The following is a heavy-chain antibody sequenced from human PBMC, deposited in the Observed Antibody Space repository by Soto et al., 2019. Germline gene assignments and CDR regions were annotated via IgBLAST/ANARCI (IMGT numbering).Heavy chain of an antibody. D-gene: IGHD6-13*01. CDR1: GFTFSSYA. CDR2: ISGSGGST. Sequence: GGSLRLSCAASGFTFSSYAMSWVRQSPGKGLEWVSAISGSGGSTYYADSVKGRFTISRDNSKNTLYLQMNSLRAEDTAVYYCAKFPSSIAAAGRFDYRGQGTLVTVSS. CDR3: AKFPSSIAAAGRFDY. J-gene: IGHJ4*02. V-gene: IGHV3-23*01.